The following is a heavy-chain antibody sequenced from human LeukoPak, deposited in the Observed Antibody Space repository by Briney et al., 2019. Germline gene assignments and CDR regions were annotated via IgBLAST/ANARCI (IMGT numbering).Heavy chain of an antibody. CDR2: IYYSGRT. CDR1: GGSISTSSFY. D-gene: IGHD3-10*01. CDR3: ARVLGSGSYYYYYMDV. J-gene: IGHJ6*03. Sequence: PSETLSLTCTVSGGSISTSSFYWGWIRQPPGKGLEWIGSIYYSGRTYYNLSPKSRVTISGDTSKNQVSLKLTSVTAADTAVYYCARVLGSGSYYYYYMDVWGKGTTVTVSS. V-gene: IGHV4-39*01.